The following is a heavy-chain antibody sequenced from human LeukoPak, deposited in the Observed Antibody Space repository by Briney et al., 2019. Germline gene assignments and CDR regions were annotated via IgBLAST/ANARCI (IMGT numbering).Heavy chain of an antibody. D-gene: IGHD6-19*01. CDR3: ARLYASGWYFDS. J-gene: IGHJ4*02. CDR1: GDSVSNYY. CDR2: VYYGGST. Sequence: SETLSLTCTVSGDSVSNYYWSWIRQPPGKGLEWVGYVYYGGSTSYNPSLKSRVTISEDTSENQLSLKLNSVTVADTAVYYCARLYASGWYFDSWGQGTLVTVSS. V-gene: IGHV4-59*02.